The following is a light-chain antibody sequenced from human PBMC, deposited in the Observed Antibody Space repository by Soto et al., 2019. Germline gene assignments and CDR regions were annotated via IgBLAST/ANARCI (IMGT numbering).Light chain of an antibody. CDR2: WAS. CDR1: QSVLSSSDSKNY. CDR3: QQYYSNPIT. V-gene: IGKV4-1*01. Sequence: DIVMTQSRDSLAVSLGERATINCKSSQSVLSSSDSKNYLAWHQQKPGQPPKLLIYWASTRESGVPERFSGSGSGTDFALTISSLQAEDVAVYYCQQYYSNPITFGQGTRLEIK. J-gene: IGKJ5*01.